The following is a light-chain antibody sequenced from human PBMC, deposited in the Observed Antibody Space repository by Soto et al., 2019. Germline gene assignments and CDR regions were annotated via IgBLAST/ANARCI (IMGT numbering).Light chain of an antibody. CDR1: QRVSSN. V-gene: IGKV3-15*01. Sequence: EIVMTQSPANLSVSPGERATISCRASQRVSSNLAWYQQKPGQAPRLLIYGASTSATGIPARFSGSGSGTEFTLTISSLQSEDFAVYYCQQYNNWPRTFGQGTKLEIK. J-gene: IGKJ2*01. CDR3: QQYNNWPRT. CDR2: GAS.